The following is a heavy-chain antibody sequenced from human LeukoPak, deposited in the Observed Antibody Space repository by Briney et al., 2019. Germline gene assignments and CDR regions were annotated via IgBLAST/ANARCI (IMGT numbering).Heavy chain of an antibody. CDR1: GFTFSNYW. CDR3: ARLPTTPAFDY. V-gene: IGHV3-7*01. D-gene: IGHD1-1*01. J-gene: IGHJ4*02. CDR2: VKPDGSDK. Sequence: GPLRLSCAASGFTFSNYWMSWVRQTPGKGLECVANVKPDGSDKYYVDSVKGRFTISRDNAKNSLYLQINSLRADDTAVYYCARLPTTPAFDYWGQGTLVTVSS.